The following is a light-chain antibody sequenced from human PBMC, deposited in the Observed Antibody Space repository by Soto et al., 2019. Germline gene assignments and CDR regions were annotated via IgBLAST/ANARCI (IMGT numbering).Light chain of an antibody. CDR3: ISYTSSSTWV. Sequence: QSALTQPASVSGSPGQSITISCTGTSSDVGGYNYVSWYQQHPGTAPKLMIYEVSNRPSGVSDRFSGSRSGNTAYLTISGLQAEGESDYYCISYTSSSTWVFGGGTKVTVL. J-gene: IGLJ3*02. CDR1: SSDVGGYNY. V-gene: IGLV2-14*01. CDR2: EVS.